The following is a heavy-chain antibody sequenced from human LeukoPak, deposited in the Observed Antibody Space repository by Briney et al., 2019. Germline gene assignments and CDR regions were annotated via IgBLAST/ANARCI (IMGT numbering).Heavy chain of an antibody. CDR2: ILHSGST. D-gene: IGHD2-2*01. J-gene: IGHJ5*02. Sequence: TPSETLSLTCAVSGYSISSGYYGGWIRQPPGKGREWIGIILHSGSTYYNPSLKSRVNMSVDTSKNQFSLKPSSVTAADTAVYYCASLDIVVVPAAIGRFDPWGQGTLATVSS. CDR1: GYSISSGYY. V-gene: IGHV4-38-2*01. CDR3: ASLDIVVVPAAIGRFDP.